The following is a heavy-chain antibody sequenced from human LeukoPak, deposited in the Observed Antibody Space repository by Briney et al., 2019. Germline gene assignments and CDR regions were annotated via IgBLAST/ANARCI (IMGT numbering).Heavy chain of an antibody. D-gene: IGHD2-21*02. CDR1: GFTFNIYS. J-gene: IGHJ4*02. CDR2: ITSSGSTI. V-gene: IGHV3-48*03. Sequence: GGSLRLSCAASGFTFNIYSMNWVRQAPGKGLEWVSYITSSGSTIHYADSVKGRFTISRDNAKNSLYLQLSSLRAEDTAIYYCARAHCGDDCFPPYYFDCWGQGTLVTASS. CDR3: ARAHCGDDCFPPYYFDC.